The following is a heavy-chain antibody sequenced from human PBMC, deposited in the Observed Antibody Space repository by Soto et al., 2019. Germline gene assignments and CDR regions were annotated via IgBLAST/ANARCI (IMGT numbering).Heavy chain of an antibody. J-gene: IGHJ6*04. CDR2: INHSGST. CDR3: ATTYGGDPYYYYGMDV. V-gene: IGHV4-34*01. D-gene: IGHD2-21*02. CDR1: GGSFSGYY. Sequence: SETLSLTCAVYGGSFSGYYWSWIRQPPGKGLEWIGEINHSGSTNYNPSLKSRVTISVDTSKNQFSLKLSSVTAADTAVYYCATTYGGDPYYYYGMDVWGKGTTVTVSS.